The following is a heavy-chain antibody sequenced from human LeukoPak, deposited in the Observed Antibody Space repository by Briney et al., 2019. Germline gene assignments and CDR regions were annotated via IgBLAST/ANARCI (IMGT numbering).Heavy chain of an antibody. CDR2: ITSDGSNT. Sequence: PGGSLRLSCATSGLDLSGYWMHWVRQAPGEGLVWVSRITSDGSNTTYANSVQGRFTISRDNAKNTLYLQMNSLRAEDTAVYYCARDGCSGGSCYGIDYWGQGTLVTVSS. CDR3: ARDGCSGGSCYGIDY. V-gene: IGHV3-74*01. J-gene: IGHJ4*02. D-gene: IGHD2-15*01. CDR1: GLDLSGYW.